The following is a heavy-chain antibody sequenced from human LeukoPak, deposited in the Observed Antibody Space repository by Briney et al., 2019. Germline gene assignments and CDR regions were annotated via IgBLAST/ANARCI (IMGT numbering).Heavy chain of an antibody. CDR1: GFTFSSYA. D-gene: IGHD7-27*01. CDR3: AKGTGDTAYYFDF. V-gene: IGHV3-23*01. CDR2: IRVSGST. Sequence: GGSLRLSCAASGFTFSSYALSWVRQAPGKGLKWVSGIRVSGSTYYPDSVTGRFTISRDNSENTLYLQMSGLRAEDTAIYYCAKGTGDTAYYFDFWGQGVLVTVSS. J-gene: IGHJ4*02.